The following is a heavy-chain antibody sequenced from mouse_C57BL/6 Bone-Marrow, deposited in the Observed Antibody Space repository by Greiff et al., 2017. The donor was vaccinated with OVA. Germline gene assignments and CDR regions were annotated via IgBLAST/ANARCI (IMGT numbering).Heavy chain of an antibody. CDR1: GYAFTNYL. Sequence: VQLQQSGAELVRPGTSVKVSCKASGYAFTNYLIEWVKQRPGQGLEWIGVINPGSGGTNYNEKFKGNATLTADKSSSTAYMQLSSLTSEDSAVYFCARDLDYWGQGTTLTVSS. V-gene: IGHV1-54*01. J-gene: IGHJ2*01. CDR2: INPGSGGT. CDR3: ARDLDY.